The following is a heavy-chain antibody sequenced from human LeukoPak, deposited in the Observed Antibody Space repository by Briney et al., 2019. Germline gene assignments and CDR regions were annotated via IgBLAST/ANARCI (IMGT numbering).Heavy chain of an antibody. CDR2: ISSSSSYI. J-gene: IGHJ3*02. CDR1: GFTLSSYS. D-gene: IGHD3-3*01. Sequence: KPGESLRLSCAASGFTLSSYSMNWVRQAPGKGLEWVSSISSSSSYIYYADSVKGRFTISRDNAKNSLYLQMNSLRAEDTAVYYCSRDRAIILFGAFDIWGQGTMVTVSS. V-gene: IGHV3-21*01. CDR3: SRDRAIILFGAFDI.